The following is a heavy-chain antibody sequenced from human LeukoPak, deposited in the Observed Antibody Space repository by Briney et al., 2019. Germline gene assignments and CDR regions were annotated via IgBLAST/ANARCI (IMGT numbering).Heavy chain of an antibody. Sequence: SDTLSLTCTVSGGSISSDYWTWIRQLAGKGLEWIGRIYSSGSTNYNPSLESRFTMSVDTSKKQFSLKVRSMTAADTALYYCARGAYYGSGNVFDLWGQGTMVTVSS. J-gene: IGHJ3*01. CDR3: ARGAYYGSGNVFDL. CDR2: IYSSGST. V-gene: IGHV4-4*07. CDR1: GGSISSDY. D-gene: IGHD3-10*01.